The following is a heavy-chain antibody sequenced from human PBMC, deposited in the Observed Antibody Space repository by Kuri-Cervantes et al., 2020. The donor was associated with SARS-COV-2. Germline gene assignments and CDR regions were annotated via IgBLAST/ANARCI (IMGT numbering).Heavy chain of an antibody. CDR3: ARSKVGATTSYFDY. D-gene: IGHD1-26*01. CDR1: GFTFSSYW. Sequence: GESLKISCAASGFTFSSYWTSWVRQAPGKGLEWVANIKQDGSEKYYVDSVKGRFTISRDNAKNSLYLQMNSLRAEDTAVYYCARSKVGATTSYFDYWGQGTLVTVSS. CDR2: IKQDGSEK. V-gene: IGHV3-7*05. J-gene: IGHJ4*02.